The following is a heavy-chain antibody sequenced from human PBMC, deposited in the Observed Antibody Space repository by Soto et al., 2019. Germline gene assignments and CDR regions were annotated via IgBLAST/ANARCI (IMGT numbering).Heavy chain of an antibody. CDR2: IYYSGST. Sequence: PSETLSLTCTVSGGSISSGDYYWSWIRQPPGKGLEWIGYIYYSGSTYYNPSLKSRFSISVDTSKNQFSLKLSSVTAADTAVYYCARGGPTGGAYKYNWFDPWGQGTLVTVSS. CDR1: GGSISSGDYY. V-gene: IGHV4-30-4*01. CDR3: ARGGPTGGAYKYNWFDP. D-gene: IGHD2-8*02. J-gene: IGHJ5*02.